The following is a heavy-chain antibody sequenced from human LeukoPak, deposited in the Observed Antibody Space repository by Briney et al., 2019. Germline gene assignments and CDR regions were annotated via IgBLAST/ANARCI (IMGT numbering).Heavy chain of an antibody. Sequence: SETLSLTCTVSGGSISSYYWSWIRQPPGKGLEWIGYIYYSGSTNYNPSLKSRVTISVDTSKNQFSLKLSSVTAADTAVYYCARTNYYGSSGPLHYFDYWGQGTLVTVSS. CDR3: ARTNYYGSSGPLHYFDY. D-gene: IGHD3-22*01. V-gene: IGHV4-59*08. CDR1: GGSISSYY. CDR2: IYYSGST. J-gene: IGHJ4*02.